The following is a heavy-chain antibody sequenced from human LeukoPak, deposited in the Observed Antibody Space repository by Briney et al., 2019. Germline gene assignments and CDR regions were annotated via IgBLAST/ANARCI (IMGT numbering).Heavy chain of an antibody. CDR3: ARDPLNGALDI. J-gene: IGHJ3*02. CDR2: MNPDGSAI. CDR1: GFSFSGSW. V-gene: IGHV3-7*01. Sequence: PGGSLRLSCTASGFSFSGSWVSWVRQLPGKGLEWLADMNPDGSAIVYVDSVKGRFTVSRNNAKNSLYLQMDGLRAEDTAVYYCARDPLNGALDIWGQGTLVTVSS.